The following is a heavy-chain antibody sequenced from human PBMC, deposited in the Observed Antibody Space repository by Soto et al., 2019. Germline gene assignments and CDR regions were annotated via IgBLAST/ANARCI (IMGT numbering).Heavy chain of an antibody. V-gene: IGHV4-38-2*01. D-gene: IGHD2-15*01. J-gene: IGHJ3*01. CDR3: ARARWYDAFDV. CDR2: IFHGGNT. CDR1: GFFISSGSY. Sequence: KTSETLSLTCAVSGFFISSGSYWGWIRKPPGKGLEWIGSIFHGGNTYYNPSLKSRVTISVDMSKNQFSLKLNSVTAADTAVYYCARARWYDAFDVWGQGTVVTVSS.